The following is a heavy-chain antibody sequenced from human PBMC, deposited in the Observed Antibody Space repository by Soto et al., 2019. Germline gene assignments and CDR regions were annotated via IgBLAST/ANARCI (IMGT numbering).Heavy chain of an antibody. CDR3: AKDRDYFDY. CDR1: GFAFSDYA. J-gene: IGHJ4*02. CDR2: IRGSAGTT. V-gene: IGHV3-23*01. Sequence: EVQLLESEGGLVQPGGSLRLSCAASGFAFSDYAMNWVRQAPGKGLEWVSSIRGSAGTTYYADSVKGRFTISRDNSKNTLFLQMNSLRAEETAVYYCAKDRDYFDYWGQGTLVTVSS.